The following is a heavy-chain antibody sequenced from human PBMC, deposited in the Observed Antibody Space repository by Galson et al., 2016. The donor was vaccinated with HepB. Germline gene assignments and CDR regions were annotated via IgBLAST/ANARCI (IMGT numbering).Heavy chain of an antibody. D-gene: IGHD3-16*01. CDR2: IFRSDSNS. J-gene: IGHJ3*01. CDR3: AGRGGDGRRYDHDALDL. CDR1: GYGLFGYW. V-gene: IGHV5-51*01. Sequence: QSGAEVKKPGESLKISCKGFGYGLFGYWIAWVRQTPGKGLECLGTIFRSDSNSRYSPSFQGQVTMSVDKSTNTAYPQWSGLQDPDTAVYYWAGRGGDGRRYDHDALDLWGQGTMVTVSS.